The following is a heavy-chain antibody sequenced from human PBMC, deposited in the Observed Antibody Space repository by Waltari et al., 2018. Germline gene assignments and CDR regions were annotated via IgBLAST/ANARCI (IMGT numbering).Heavy chain of an antibody. D-gene: IGHD2-15*01. J-gene: IGHJ4*02. V-gene: IGHV3-30*03. Sequence: QVQLVESGGGVVQPGRSLRLSCAASGFTFSSYGMHWVRQAPGKGLEWVAVISYDGSKKYYADSVKGRFTISRDNSKNTLYLQMNSLRAEDTAVYYCARFLGGNVDYWGQGTLVTVSS. CDR3: ARFLGGNVDY. CDR2: ISYDGSKK. CDR1: GFTFSSYG.